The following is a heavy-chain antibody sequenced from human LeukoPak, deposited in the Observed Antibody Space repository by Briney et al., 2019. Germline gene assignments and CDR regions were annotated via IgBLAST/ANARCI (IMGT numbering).Heavy chain of an antibody. V-gene: IGHV3-21*06. D-gene: IGHD5-24*01. CDR3: ARHEKTSGRDGYNLDY. Sequence: GGSLRLSCAGTGFTFGYFAINWVRQAPGKGLEWVSSISGSTYYIYYADSVRGRFTISRDNSKNLLFLQMDSLRAEDTGVYYCARHEKTSGRDGYNLDYWGQGTLVTASS. J-gene: IGHJ4*02. CDR2: ISGSTYYI. CDR1: GFTFGYFA.